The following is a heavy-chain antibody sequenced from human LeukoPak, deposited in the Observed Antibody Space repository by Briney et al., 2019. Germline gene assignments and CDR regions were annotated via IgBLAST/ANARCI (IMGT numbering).Heavy chain of an antibody. CDR3: ARDFDRRTRKIGRDSLYYYYYYMDV. V-gene: IGHV3-9*01. Sequence: QPGRSLRLSCAASGFTFDDYAMHWVRHAPGKGLEWVSGISWNSGSIGYADSVKGRFTISRDNAKNSLYLQMNSLRAEDTAVYYCARDFDRRTRKIGRDSLYYYYYYMDVWGKGTTVTVSS. CDR2: ISWNSGSI. D-gene: IGHD3-9*01. CDR1: GFTFDDYA. J-gene: IGHJ6*03.